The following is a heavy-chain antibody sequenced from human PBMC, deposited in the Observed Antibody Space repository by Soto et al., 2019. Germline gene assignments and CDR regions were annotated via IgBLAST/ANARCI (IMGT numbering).Heavy chain of an antibody. Sequence: QLQLQESGSGLVKPSQTLSLTCAVSGGSISSGGYSWSWIRQPPGKGLEWIGYIYHSGSTYYNPSLKSRVTISVDRSKNQFSLKLSSVTAADTAVYYCARGGALVVVAPRPFDYWGQGTLVTVSS. CDR1: GGSISSGGYS. D-gene: IGHD2-15*01. V-gene: IGHV4-30-2*01. CDR2: IYHSGST. J-gene: IGHJ4*02. CDR3: ARGGALVVVAPRPFDY.